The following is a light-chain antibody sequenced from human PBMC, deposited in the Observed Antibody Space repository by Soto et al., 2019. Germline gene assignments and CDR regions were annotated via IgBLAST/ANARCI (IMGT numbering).Light chain of an antibody. Sequence: EVVLTQSPGILSLSPGERATLSCRASQTISSASVAWYQQKAGQAPRLLMYLASTRAPGISDRFSGGGSGTDFTLTISRLEPEDLAVYHCQHFGTSSWTFGQGPRVEI. J-gene: IGKJ1*01. CDR3: QHFGTSSWT. CDR1: QTISSAS. V-gene: IGKV3-20*01. CDR2: LAS.